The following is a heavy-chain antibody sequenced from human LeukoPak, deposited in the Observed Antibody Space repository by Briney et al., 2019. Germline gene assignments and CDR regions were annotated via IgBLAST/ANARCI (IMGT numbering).Heavy chain of an antibody. D-gene: IGHD3-10*01. V-gene: IGHV1-69*04. J-gene: IGHJ3*02. CDR1: GGAFSSYA. Sequence: VASVKVSCKASGGAFSSYAISWVRQAPGQGLEWVGRIIPILGIANYAQKFQGRVTITADKSTSTAYMELSSLRSEDTAVYYCASYHGSGSSHAFDIWGQGTMVTVSS. CDR2: IIPILGIA. CDR3: ASYHGSGSSHAFDI.